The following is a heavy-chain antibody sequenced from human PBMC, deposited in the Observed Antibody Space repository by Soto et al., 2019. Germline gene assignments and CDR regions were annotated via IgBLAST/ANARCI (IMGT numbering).Heavy chain of an antibody. Sequence: PGGSLRLSCAASGFTFSSYAMSWVRQAPGKGLEWVAVIWYDGSNKYYADSVKGRFTISRDNSKNTLYLQMNSLRAEDTAVYYCARGGQWLVPAAFDIWGQGTMVTV. CDR2: IWYDGSNK. D-gene: IGHD6-19*01. CDR1: GFTFSSYA. CDR3: ARGGQWLVPAAFDI. J-gene: IGHJ3*02. V-gene: IGHV3-33*08.